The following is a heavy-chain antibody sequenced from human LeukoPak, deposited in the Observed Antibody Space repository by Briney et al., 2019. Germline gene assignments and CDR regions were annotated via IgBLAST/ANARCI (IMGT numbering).Heavy chain of an antibody. D-gene: IGHD3-16*01. CDR1: GGSINSNNYY. CDR2: IYYSGNT. Sequence: SETLSLTCTVSGGSINSNNYYWAWIRQPPGKGLESIGSIYYSGNTYYNPSLKSRVTISLDTSKNQFSLKLNSVTAADTAVYYCARHEGGRPGDYWGQGTLVTVSS. CDR3: ARHEGGRPGDY. J-gene: IGHJ4*02. V-gene: IGHV4-39*01.